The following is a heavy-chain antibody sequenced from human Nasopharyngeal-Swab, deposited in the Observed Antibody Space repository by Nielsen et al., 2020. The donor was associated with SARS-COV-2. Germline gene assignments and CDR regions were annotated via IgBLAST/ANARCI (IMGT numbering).Heavy chain of an antibody. D-gene: IGHD4-11*01. CDR3: ARFLWGDYRQTEALLASHYYYYGMDV. V-gene: IGHV3-21*01. CDR2: IISSSSSI. Sequence: GESLKISCAASGFTFSSFSMNWVRQAPGKGLEWVSSIISSSSSIYYADSVKGRFTISRDNAKNSLYLQMNSLRAEDTAVYYCARFLWGDYRQTEALLASHYYYYGMDVWGQGTTVTVSS. J-gene: IGHJ6*02. CDR1: GFTFSSFS.